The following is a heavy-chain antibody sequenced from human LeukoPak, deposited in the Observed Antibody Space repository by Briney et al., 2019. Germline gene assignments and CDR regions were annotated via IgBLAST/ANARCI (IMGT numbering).Heavy chain of an antibody. Sequence: PGGSLRLSCAASGFTFSSYGMIWVRQAPGKGLEWVSAISGSGGSTYYADSVKGRFTISRDNAKNSVYLQMDSLRDEDKAVYYCARAVPGFDSWGQGTLVTVSS. J-gene: IGHJ4*02. CDR2: ISGSGGST. CDR1: GFTFSSYG. V-gene: IGHV3-23*01. CDR3: ARAVPGFDS.